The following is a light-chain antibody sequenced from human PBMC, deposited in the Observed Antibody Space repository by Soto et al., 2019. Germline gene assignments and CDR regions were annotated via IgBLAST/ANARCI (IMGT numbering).Light chain of an antibody. CDR3: QQSSTTPPT. J-gene: IGKJ4*01. CDR1: QSVGGF. Sequence: DIQMTQSPSSLSASAGDSVTITCRASQSVGGFLNWFQHKPGKAPKLLIFAASKLQSGVPSRFSGSGSGTDFTLTINSLQPEDFATYYCQQSSTTPPTFGDGTKVDIK. CDR2: AAS. V-gene: IGKV1-39*01.